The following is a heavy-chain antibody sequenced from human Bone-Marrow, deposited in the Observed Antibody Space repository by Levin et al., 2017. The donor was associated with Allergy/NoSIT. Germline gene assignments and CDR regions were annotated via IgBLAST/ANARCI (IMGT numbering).Heavy chain of an antibody. V-gene: IGHV4-34*01. CDR1: GGSFSGYY. Sequence: SETLSLTCAVYGGSFSGYYWSWIRQPPGKGLEWIGEINHSGSTNYNPSLKSRVTISVDTSKNQFSLKLSSVTAADTAVYYCARGPWRRWLQLPTPPTLPYGMDVWGQGTTVTVSS. CDR2: INHSGST. CDR3: ARGPWRRWLQLPTPPTLPYGMDV. J-gene: IGHJ6*02. D-gene: IGHD5-24*01.